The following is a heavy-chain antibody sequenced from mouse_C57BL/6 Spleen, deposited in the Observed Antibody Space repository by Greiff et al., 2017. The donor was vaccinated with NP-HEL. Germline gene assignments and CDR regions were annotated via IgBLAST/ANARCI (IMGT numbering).Heavy chain of an antibody. D-gene: IGHD1-1*02. CDR1: GYAFSSYW. V-gene: IGHV1-80*01. CDR3: ARWGLGGRAMDY. CDR2: IYPGDGDT. J-gene: IGHJ4*01. Sequence: QVQLQQSGAELVKPGASVKISCKASGYAFSSYWMNWVKQRPGKGLEWIGQIYPGDGDTNYNGKFKGKATLTADKSSSTAYMQLSSLTSEDSAVYFCARWGLGGRAMDYWGQGTSVTVSS.